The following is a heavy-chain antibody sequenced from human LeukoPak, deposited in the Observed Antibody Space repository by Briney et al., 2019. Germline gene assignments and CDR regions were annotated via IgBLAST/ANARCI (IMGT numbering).Heavy chain of an antibody. J-gene: IGHJ4*02. CDR3: VKTTVGYSSGRYPGWPADC. Sequence: GGSLRLSCEASGFTFNTYAIYWVRQAPGKGLEWVSGICGSGGCTYYADSVKGRFTISRDNSKNTVYLQMNSLTADDTAVYYCVKTTVGYSSGRYPGWPADCWGQGTLVTVSS. D-gene: IGHD6-19*01. CDR1: GFTFNTYA. V-gene: IGHV3-23*01. CDR2: ICGSGGCT.